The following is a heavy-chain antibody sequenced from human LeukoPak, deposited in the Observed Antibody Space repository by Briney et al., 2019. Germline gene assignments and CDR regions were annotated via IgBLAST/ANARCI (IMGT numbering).Heavy chain of an antibody. Sequence: GGSLRLSCAASGFTFSNYAMNWVRQAPGKGLEWVSGISSSGGRTYYADSVKGRFTISRDNSKNTLYLQMNSLRAEDTAVYYCAKPKNYYDSSGYPLDYWGQGTLVTVSS. V-gene: IGHV3-23*01. J-gene: IGHJ4*02. CDR2: ISSSGGRT. CDR3: AKPKNYYDSSGYPLDY. CDR1: GFTFSNYA. D-gene: IGHD3-22*01.